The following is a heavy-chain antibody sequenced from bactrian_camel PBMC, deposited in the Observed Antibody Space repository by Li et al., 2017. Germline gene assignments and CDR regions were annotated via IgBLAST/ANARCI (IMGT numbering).Heavy chain of an antibody. CDR1: VNSNNLNC. D-gene: IGHD1*01. J-gene: IGHJ4*01. V-gene: IGHV3S63*01. Sequence: HVQLVESGGGLVQAGGSLNLSCAATVNSNNLNCMGWFRQAPGKEREGVASITRIHGGTAYADSVKGRFTISQDNAKNIVYLQMNSLKPEDTARYYCVAVLDDGDCWPGSWHFAGPNFACQGQGTQVTVS. CDR2: ITRIHGGT.